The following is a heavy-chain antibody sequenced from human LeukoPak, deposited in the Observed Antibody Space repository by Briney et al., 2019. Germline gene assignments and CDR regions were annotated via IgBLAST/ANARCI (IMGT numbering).Heavy chain of an antibody. Sequence: APVKVSCKASGYTFTGYYMHWVRQAPGQGLEWMGWINPNSGGTNYAQKFQGRVTMTRDTSISTAYMELSRLRSDDTAVYYCARDRSDILTGYNWFDPWGQGTLVTVSS. CDR2: INPNSGGT. CDR3: ARDRSDILTGYNWFDP. CDR1: GYTFTGYY. D-gene: IGHD3-9*01. V-gene: IGHV1-2*02. J-gene: IGHJ5*02.